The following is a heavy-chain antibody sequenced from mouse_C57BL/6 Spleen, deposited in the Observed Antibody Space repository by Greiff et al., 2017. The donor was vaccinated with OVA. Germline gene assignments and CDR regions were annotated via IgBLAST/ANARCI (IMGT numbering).Heavy chain of an antibody. V-gene: IGHV1-52*01. CDR1: GYTFTSHW. D-gene: IGHD1-1*01. CDR2: IDPSDSET. J-gene: IGHJ3*01. Sequence: QVQLQQPGAELVRPGSSVKLSCKASGYTFTSHWMHWVKQRPIQGLEWIGNIDPSDSETHYNQKFKDKATLTVDKSSSTAYMHLSSLTSEASAVYYCARYGSSPFAYWGQGTLVTVSA. CDR3: ARYGSSPFAY.